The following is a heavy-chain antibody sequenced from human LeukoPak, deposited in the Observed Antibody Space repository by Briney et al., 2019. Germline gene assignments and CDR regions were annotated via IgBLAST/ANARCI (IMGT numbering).Heavy chain of an antibody. CDR3: ASYYGDYVFAFDI. CDR2: ISSSGNTI. Sequence: GGSLRLSCAASGFTFSDYSMNWIRQAPGMGLEWVSYISSSGNTIYYADSVKGRFTISRDNAKNSLYLQMNSLRAEDTALYHCASYYGDYVFAFDIWGQGTMVTVSS. J-gene: IGHJ3*02. V-gene: IGHV3-11*01. D-gene: IGHD4-17*01. CDR1: GFTFSDYS.